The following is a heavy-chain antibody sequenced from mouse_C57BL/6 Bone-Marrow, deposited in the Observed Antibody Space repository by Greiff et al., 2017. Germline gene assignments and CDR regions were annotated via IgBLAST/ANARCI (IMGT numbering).Heavy chain of an antibody. CDR2: ISGGGGNT. Sequence: EVQLQESGGGLVKPGGSLKLSCAASGFTISSYTMSWVRQTPEKRLEWVATISGGGGNTYYPDRVKGRFTISRDNAKNTLYLQMSRLRSEDTALYYCASQHYYGTLYYAMDYWGQGTSVTVSS. D-gene: IGHD2-1*01. CDR3: ASQHYYGTLYYAMDY. J-gene: IGHJ4*01. V-gene: IGHV5-9*01. CDR1: GFTISSYT.